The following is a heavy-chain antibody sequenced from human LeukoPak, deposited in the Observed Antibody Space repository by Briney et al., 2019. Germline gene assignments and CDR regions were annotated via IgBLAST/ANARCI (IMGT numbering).Heavy chain of an antibody. CDR2: IYPGDSDT. V-gene: IGHV5-51*01. Sequence: GESLKISCKGSGYSFTSYWIGWVRQMPGKGLEWMGMIYPGDSDTRYSPSFQGQVTISADKSISTAYLQWSSLKASDTAMYYCARWLIGSGRSLYYFDYWGQGTLVTVSS. CDR3: ARWLIGSGRSLYYFDY. D-gene: IGHD6-19*01. J-gene: IGHJ4*02. CDR1: GYSFTSYW.